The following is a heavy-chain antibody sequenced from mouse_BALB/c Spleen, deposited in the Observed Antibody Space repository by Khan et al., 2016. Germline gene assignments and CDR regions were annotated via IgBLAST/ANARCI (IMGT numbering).Heavy chain of an antibody. CDR3: ARRDYDGRSSWYFDV. CDR2: INTYTGEP. CDR1: GYTFTNYG. V-gene: IGHV9-3-1*01. D-gene: IGHD1-1*01. Sequence: QIQLVQSGPELKKPGETVKISCKASGYTFTNYGMNWVKQAPGKGLKWMGWINTYTGEPTYADDFKGRFAFSLETSASTAYLQINNLKNEDTATYFCARRDYDGRSSWYFDVWGAGTTVTVSS. J-gene: IGHJ1*01.